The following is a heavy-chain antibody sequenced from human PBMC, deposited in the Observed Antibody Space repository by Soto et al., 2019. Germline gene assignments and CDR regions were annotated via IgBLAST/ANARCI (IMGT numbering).Heavy chain of an antibody. CDR2: IYYSGST. V-gene: IGHV4-31*03. Sequence: PSETLSLTCTFSCGSISSGGYYWSCIRQHPGKGLEWIGYIYYSGSTYYNPSLKSRVTISVDTSKNQFSLKLSSVTAADTAVYYCARALTPGTARLNWFDPWGQGTLVTVSS. CDR1: CGSISSGGYY. J-gene: IGHJ5*02. D-gene: IGHD6-6*01. CDR3: ARALTPGTARLNWFDP.